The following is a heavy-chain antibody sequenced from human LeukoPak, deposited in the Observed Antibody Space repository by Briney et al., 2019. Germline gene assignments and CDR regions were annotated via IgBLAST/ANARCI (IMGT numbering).Heavy chain of an antibody. V-gene: IGHV3-21*04. Sequence: PGGSLRLSCAASGFSFSSYTMDWVRQAPGKGLEWISSIGRTSIDKYYADSVRGRFTISRDNSKNTLYLQMNSLRAEDTAVYYCAKVRYSRGVVVTAIDYWGQGTLVTVSS. D-gene: IGHD2-21*02. CDR3: AKVRYSRGVVVTAIDY. CDR1: GFSFSSYT. J-gene: IGHJ4*02. CDR2: IGRTSIDK.